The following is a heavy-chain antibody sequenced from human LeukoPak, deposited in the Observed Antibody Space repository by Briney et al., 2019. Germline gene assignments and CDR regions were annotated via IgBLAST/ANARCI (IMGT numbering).Heavy chain of an antibody. Sequence: ASVKVSCKASGGTFSSYAISWVRQAPGQGLEWMGGIIPIFGTANYAQKFQGRVTITADESTSTAYMELSSLRSEDTAVYYCASNHDSSGYYYKTNWGQGALVTVSS. CDR3: ASNHDSSGYYYKTN. CDR2: IIPIFGTA. J-gene: IGHJ4*02. CDR1: GGTFSSYA. D-gene: IGHD3-22*01. V-gene: IGHV1-69*13.